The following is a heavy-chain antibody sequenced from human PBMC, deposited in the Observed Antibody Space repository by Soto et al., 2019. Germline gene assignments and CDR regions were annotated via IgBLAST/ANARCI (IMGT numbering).Heavy chain of an antibody. J-gene: IGHJ5*01. CDR1: GGSISSNY. Sequence: SETLSLTCTVSGGSISSNYWSWIRQPPGKGLEWIGYMYYNGNSNYNPSLKSRVTMSVDTSKNQFSLKLSSVTVADTAVYYCARDYFGSARFDSWGQGTLVTVSS. CDR3: ARDYFGSARFDS. CDR2: MYYNGNS. D-gene: IGHD3-10*01. V-gene: IGHV4-59*01.